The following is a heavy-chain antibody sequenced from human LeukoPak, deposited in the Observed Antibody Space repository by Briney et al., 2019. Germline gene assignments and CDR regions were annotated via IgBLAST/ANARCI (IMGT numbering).Heavy chain of an antibody. Sequence: GGSLRFSCAASGFTVNNNYMSWVRQAPGKGLEWVSVIYSGGSTYYADSVKGRFTISRDNSKNTLYLQMNSLRAEDTAMYYCARDRSIAAAGSLDYWGRGTLVTVSS. D-gene: IGHD6-13*01. CDR3: ARDRSIAAAGSLDY. J-gene: IGHJ4*02. CDR2: IYSGGST. CDR1: GFTVNNNY. V-gene: IGHV3-53*01.